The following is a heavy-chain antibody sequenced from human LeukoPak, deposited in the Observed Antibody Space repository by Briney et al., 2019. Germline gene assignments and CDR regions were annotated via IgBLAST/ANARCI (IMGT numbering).Heavy chain of an antibody. CDR2: ISYDGSNK. CDR3: AKGASYAMIAPYLDY. V-gene: IGHV3-30*18. D-gene: IGHD3-22*01. J-gene: IGHJ4*02. Sequence: PGGSLRLSCAAPGFTFSSYGMHWVRQAPGKGLEWVAVISYDGSNKYYADSVKGRFTISRDNSKYTLYLQMNSLRAEDTAVYYCAKGASYAMIAPYLDYWGQGTLVTVSS. CDR1: GFTFSSYG.